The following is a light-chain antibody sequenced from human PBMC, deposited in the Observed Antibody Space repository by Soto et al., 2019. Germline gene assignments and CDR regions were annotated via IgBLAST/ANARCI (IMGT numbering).Light chain of an antibody. Sequence: VVMSQSPATLSVSPGEFSTLSFSSSQSISSSKLAWYQQNPCQATRIXLFGVSNRATGIPARFSGSGSGTEFTLTISSLQSEDFAVYYCQQYDNWPLTFGGGTKVDIK. J-gene: IGKJ4*01. CDR2: GVS. CDR1: QSISSS. CDR3: QQYDNWPLT. V-gene: IGKV3-15*01.